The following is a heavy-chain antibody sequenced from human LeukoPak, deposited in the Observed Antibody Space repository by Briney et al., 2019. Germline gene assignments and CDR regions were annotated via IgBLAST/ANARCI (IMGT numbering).Heavy chain of an antibody. V-gene: IGHV4-39*07. Sequence: SETLSLTCTVSGGSISSSDYYWGWIRQPPGKGLEWIGTIYYTGSTSYNPSLKSRVTISVDTSKNQFSLNLSSVTAADTAVYYCARLLSGSYFSFDYWGQGTLVTVSS. D-gene: IGHD1-26*01. J-gene: IGHJ4*02. CDR2: IYYTGST. CDR3: ARLLSGSYFSFDY. CDR1: GGSISSSDYY.